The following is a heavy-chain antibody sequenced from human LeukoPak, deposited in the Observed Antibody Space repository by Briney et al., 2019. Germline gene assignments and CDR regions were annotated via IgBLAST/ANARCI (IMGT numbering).Heavy chain of an antibody. D-gene: IGHD6-13*01. Sequence: GGSLRLSCAASGFTSSGSAMHWVRQASGKGLEWVGRIRSKANSYATAYAASVKGRFTISRDDSKNTAYLQMNSLKTEDTAVYYCTIGIAAAGTAGPWGQGTLVTVSS. CDR3: TIGIAAAGTAGP. CDR2: IRSKANSYAT. V-gene: IGHV3-73*01. CDR1: GFTSSGSA. J-gene: IGHJ5*02.